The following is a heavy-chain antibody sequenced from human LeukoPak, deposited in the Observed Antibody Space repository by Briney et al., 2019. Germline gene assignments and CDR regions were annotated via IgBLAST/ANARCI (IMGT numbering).Heavy chain of an antibody. V-gene: IGHV3-23*01. CDR3: AKEGVPRWELTYYFDY. CDR2: TSGSGCRT. Sequence: PGGSLTHSCAASGFTFSSYPMSWVRQPPGKGLDWVSATSGSGCRTYYAESVKGRFTISRDNSKNTLYLQMNSLRAEDTAVYYCAKEGVPRWELTYYFDYWGQGTLVTVSS. D-gene: IGHD1-26*01. J-gene: IGHJ4*02. CDR1: GFTFSSYP.